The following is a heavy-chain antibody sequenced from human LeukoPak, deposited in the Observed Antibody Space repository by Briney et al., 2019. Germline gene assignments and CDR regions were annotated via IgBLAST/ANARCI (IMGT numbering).Heavy chain of an antibody. Sequence: PGGSLRLSCAASGFTFSSYEMNWVRQAPGKGLEWVSYFSFSGSTIYYADSVKGRFTISRDNAKNSLYVQMNSLRAEDTAVYYCARGGYYDSSGYYYVGYFHRWGQGTLVTVSS. CDR3: ARGGYYDSSGYYYVGYFHR. CDR2: FSFSGSTI. J-gene: IGHJ1*01. V-gene: IGHV3-48*03. CDR1: GFTFSSYE. D-gene: IGHD3-22*01.